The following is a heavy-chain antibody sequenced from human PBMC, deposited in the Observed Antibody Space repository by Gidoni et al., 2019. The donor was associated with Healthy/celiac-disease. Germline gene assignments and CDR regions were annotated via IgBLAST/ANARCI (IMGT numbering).Heavy chain of an antibody. CDR2: INHSGST. D-gene: IGHD6-19*01. CDR1: GGSFSGYY. V-gene: IGHV4-34*01. J-gene: IGHJ4*02. Sequence: QVQLQQWGAGLLKSSETLSLTCAVYGGSFSGYYWSWIRQPPGKGLEWIGEINHSGSTNYNPSLKSRVTISVDTSKNQFSLKLSSVTAADTAVYYCARARIAVGQHYFDYWGQGTLVTVSS. CDR3: ARARIAVGQHYFDY.